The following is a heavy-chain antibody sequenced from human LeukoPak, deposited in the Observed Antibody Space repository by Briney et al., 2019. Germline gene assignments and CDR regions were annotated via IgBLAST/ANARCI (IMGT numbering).Heavy chain of an antibody. CDR2: IKSKTDGGTT. J-gene: IGHJ4*02. Sequence: SGGSLRLSCAASGFTFDDYAMHWVRQAPGKGLEWVGRIKSKTDGGTTDYAAPVKGRFTISRDDSTSIAYLQMNSLKTEDTAVYYCTRGVKSGYDPYYFDYWGQGTLVTVSS. V-gene: IGHV3-49*04. CDR1: GFTFDDYA. CDR3: TRGVKSGYDPYYFDY. D-gene: IGHD5-12*01.